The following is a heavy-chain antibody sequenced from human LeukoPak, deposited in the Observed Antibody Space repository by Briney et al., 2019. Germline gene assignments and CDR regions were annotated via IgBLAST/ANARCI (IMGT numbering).Heavy chain of an antibody. CDR3: AKAPGPVDY. CDR1: GFTFSRLA. J-gene: IGHJ4*02. CDR2: ISGSGGST. Sequence: GGSLRLSCAASGFTFSRLAMTWVRQAPGKGLEWVSAISGSGGSTYYADSVKGRFTISRDNSKNTLYLQMNSPRAEDTAVYYCAKAPGPVDYWGQGTLVTVSS. D-gene: IGHD1-14*01. V-gene: IGHV3-23*01.